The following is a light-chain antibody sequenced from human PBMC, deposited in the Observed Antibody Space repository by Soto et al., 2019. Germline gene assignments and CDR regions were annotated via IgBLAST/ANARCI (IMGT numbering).Light chain of an antibody. Sequence: LTQPASVSGSPGQSITISCTGTSRDVGGYNSVSWYRQHPGKAPKLMIYEVTNRPSGVSNRFSGSKSGNTASLTISGLQAEDEADYYCSSYTSGSALYVFGTGTKVTVL. CDR3: SSYTSGSALYV. CDR1: SRDVGGYNS. CDR2: EVT. J-gene: IGLJ1*01. V-gene: IGLV2-14*01.